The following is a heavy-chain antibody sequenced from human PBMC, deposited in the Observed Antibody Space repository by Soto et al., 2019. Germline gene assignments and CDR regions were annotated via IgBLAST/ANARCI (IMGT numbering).Heavy chain of an antibody. D-gene: IGHD1-20*01. CDR3: ATSNWNFFDY. Sequence: QVQLVESGGGVVQPGGSLRLSCAASGFSFSSYGMHWVRQAPGKGLEWVAVIWNDSSNKLYPDSVRGRFTISRDNSKSTLFLQMNSLRAEDTAVYYCATSNWNFFDYWGQGALVTGSS. CDR1: GFSFSSYG. CDR2: IWNDSSNK. J-gene: IGHJ4*02. V-gene: IGHV3-33*03.